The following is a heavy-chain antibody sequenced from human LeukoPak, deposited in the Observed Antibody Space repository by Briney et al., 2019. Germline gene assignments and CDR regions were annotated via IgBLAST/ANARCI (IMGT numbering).Heavy chain of an antibody. CDR3: ARDRAVAGLFDY. V-gene: IGHV3-33*01. CDR2: IWYDGSNK. CDR1: GFTFSSYG. J-gene: IGHJ4*02. D-gene: IGHD6-19*01. Sequence: GGSLRLSCAASGFTFSSYGMHWVRQAPGKGLEWVAVIWYDGSNKYYADSVKGRFTTSRDNSKNTLYLQMNSLRAEDTAVYYCARDRAVAGLFDYWGQGTLVTVSS.